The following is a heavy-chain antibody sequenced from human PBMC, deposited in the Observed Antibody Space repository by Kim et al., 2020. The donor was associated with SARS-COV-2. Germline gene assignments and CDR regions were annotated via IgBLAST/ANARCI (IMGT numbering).Heavy chain of an antibody. V-gene: IGHV1-69*04. J-gene: IGHJ4*02. CDR3: ARVRSNRDYGDLSFDY. D-gene: IGHD4-17*01. Sequence: KFQGRVTITADKSTSTAYMELSSLRSEDTAVYYCARVRSNRDYGDLSFDYWGQGTLVTVSS.